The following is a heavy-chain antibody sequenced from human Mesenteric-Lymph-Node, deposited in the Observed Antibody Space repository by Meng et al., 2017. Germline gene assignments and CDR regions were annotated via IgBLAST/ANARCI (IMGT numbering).Heavy chain of an antibody. CDR2: ITNRGST. CDR3: ARGGYCSSTSCPRPLY. D-gene: IGHD2-2*01. CDR1: GGSFGDYY. J-gene: IGHJ4*02. V-gene: IGHV4-34*01. Sequence: QVQLQQWGTGLLKPSETLSLTCAVYGGSFGDYYWSWIRQPPGKGLEWIGEITNRGSTNYNPSLKSRVTISVDTSKNQLSLKLSSVTAADTAVYYCARGGYCSSTSCPRPLYWGQGTLVTVSS.